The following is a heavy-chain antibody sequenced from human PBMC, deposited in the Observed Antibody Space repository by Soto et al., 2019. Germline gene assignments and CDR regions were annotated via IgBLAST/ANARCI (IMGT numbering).Heavy chain of an antibody. CDR3: ARDRGISSGWSRIGYYYYGMDV. J-gene: IGHJ6*02. CDR2: IWYDGSNK. CDR1: GFTFSSYG. D-gene: IGHD6-19*01. Sequence: GGSLRLSCAASGFTFSSYGMHWVRQAPGKGLEWVAVIWYDGSNKYYADSVKGRFTISRDNSKNTLYLQMNSLRAEDTAVYYCARDRGISSGWSRIGYYYYGMDVWGQGPTVTVYS. V-gene: IGHV3-33*01.